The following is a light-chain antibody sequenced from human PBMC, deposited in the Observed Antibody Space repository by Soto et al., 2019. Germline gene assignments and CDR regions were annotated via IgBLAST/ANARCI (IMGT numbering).Light chain of an antibody. Sequence: QSVLTQPASVSASPGQSITISCTGGKNDIGSSDYVSWYQQHPGKAPKLIIYGVSNRPSGTSDRFSGSKSGNTASLTISGLQADDEADYYCISSTSSNTLVFGGGTKLTVL. CDR3: ISSTSSNTLV. J-gene: IGLJ3*02. V-gene: IGLV2-14*01. CDR2: GVS. CDR1: KNDIGSSDY.